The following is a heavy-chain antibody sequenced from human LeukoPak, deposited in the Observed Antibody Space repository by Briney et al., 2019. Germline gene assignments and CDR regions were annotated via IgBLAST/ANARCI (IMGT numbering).Heavy chain of an antibody. D-gene: IGHD3-16*01. Sequence: GGSLRLSCAASGFTFSSYVMHWVRQAPGKGLEWVAIISYDGSNEYYADSVKGRFTISRDNSKNTLYLQMNSLRAEDTAVYYCAKALRLGEDPWGQGTLVTVSS. V-gene: IGHV3-30*04. CDR2: ISYDGSNE. J-gene: IGHJ5*02. CDR3: AKALRLGEDP. CDR1: GFTFSSYV.